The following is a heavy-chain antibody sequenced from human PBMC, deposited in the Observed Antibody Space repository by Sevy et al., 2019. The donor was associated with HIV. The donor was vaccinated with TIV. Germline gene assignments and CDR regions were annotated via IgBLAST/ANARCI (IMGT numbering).Heavy chain of an antibody. J-gene: IGHJ1*01. CDR2: VSYDGSNT. V-gene: IGHV3-30*09. CDR1: GFTFRSFS. CDR3: ALERLSSDVAEYFQN. Sequence: GGSLRLSCAASGFTFRSFSMHWVRQAPGKWLEWVTTVSYDGSNTYYADPVKGRFAVFRDNSRNLLNLQMNNLRPEDTAVYYCALERLSSDVAEYFQNWGQGTPVTVSS. D-gene: IGHD1-1*01.